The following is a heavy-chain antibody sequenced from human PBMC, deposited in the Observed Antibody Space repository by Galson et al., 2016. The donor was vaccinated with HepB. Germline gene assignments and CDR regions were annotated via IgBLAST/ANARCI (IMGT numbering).Heavy chain of an antibody. V-gene: IGHV3-66*01. CDR2: IYRGGSK. J-gene: IGHJ6*02. D-gene: IGHD5-18*01. Sequence: SLRLSCAASGFTVSSNYMSWVRQAPGKGLEWVAIIYRGGSKYYDDSVKGRCTISRDNSKNTLYLQMNSLRAEDTAVYYCARGGRDTAMDYYYYGMDVWGQGTTVTVSS. CDR3: ARGGRDTAMDYYYYGMDV. CDR1: GFTVSSNY.